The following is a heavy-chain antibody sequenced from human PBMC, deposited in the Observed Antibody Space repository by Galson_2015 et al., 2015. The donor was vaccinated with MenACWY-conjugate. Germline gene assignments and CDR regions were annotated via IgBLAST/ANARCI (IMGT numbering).Heavy chain of an antibody. CDR3: AREDLAWAFGLDY. CDR1: GFTFNTYT. CDR2: ITSGSDYI. D-gene: IGHD2/OR15-2a*01. V-gene: IGHV3-21*01. Sequence: SLRLSCAASGFTFNTYTMNWVRQAPGEGLEWVSSITSGSDYIYYADSVKGRLTVSRDNAKNSLYLQMNSLRPEDTAVYYCAREDLAWAFGLDYWGQGTLVTVSS. J-gene: IGHJ4*02.